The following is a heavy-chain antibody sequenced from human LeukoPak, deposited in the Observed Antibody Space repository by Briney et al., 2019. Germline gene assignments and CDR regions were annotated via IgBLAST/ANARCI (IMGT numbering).Heavy chain of an antibody. J-gene: IGHJ6*02. Sequence: GGSLRLSCAASEFTFSSYWMHWVRQAPGKGLVWVSRINSDGSSTYYADSVKGRFTISRDNAKNTLYLQTNSLRAEDTAMYYCARANYARNGMDVWGQGTTVTVSS. D-gene: IGHD4/OR15-4a*01. CDR3: ARANYARNGMDV. CDR2: INSDGSST. CDR1: EFTFSSYW. V-gene: IGHV3-74*01.